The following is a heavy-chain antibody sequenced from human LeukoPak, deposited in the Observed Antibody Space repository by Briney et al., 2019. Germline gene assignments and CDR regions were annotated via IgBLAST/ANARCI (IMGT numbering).Heavy chain of an antibody. Sequence: PGGPLRLSCAASGFTFSNYAITWVRQAPRKGLEWVSTISGSGGSTYYADSVKGRFTISRDNSKNTLYLQMNSLRAEDTAVYYCAKPMTTVTTSAFDIWGQGTMVTVSS. V-gene: IGHV3-23*01. CDR2: ISGSGGST. CDR1: GFTFSNYA. CDR3: AKPMTTVTTSAFDI. J-gene: IGHJ3*02. D-gene: IGHD4-17*01.